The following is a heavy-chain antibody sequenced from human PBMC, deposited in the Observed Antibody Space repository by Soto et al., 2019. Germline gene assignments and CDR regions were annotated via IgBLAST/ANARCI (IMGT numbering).Heavy chain of an antibody. CDR2: INAGNGNT. D-gene: IGHD3-10*01. Sequence: GASVKVSCKASGYTFTSYAMHWVRQAPGQRLEWMGWINAGNGNTKYSQKFQGRVTITRDTSASTAYMELSSLRSEDTAVYYCARDLALLWFSTYYYYGMDVWGQGTTVTVSS. J-gene: IGHJ6*02. CDR3: ARDLALLWFSTYYYYGMDV. CDR1: GYTFTSYA. V-gene: IGHV1-3*01.